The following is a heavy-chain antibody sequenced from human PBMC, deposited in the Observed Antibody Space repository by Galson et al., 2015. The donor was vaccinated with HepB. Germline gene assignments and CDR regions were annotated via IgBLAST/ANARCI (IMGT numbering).Heavy chain of an antibody. CDR3: ARVGAYGSGNYGY. J-gene: IGHJ4*02. Sequence: CAISGDSVSSNSAAWSWIRQSPSRGLEWLGRTYYRSKWYNDSALSVKSRITINPDTSKNQFSLQLNSVTPEDTAVYYCARVGAYGSGNYGYWGQGTLVTVSS. CDR2: TYYRSKWYN. V-gene: IGHV6-1*01. D-gene: IGHD3-10*01. CDR1: GDSVSSNSAA.